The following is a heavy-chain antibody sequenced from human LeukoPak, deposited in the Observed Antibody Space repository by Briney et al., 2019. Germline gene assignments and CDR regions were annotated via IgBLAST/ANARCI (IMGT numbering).Heavy chain of an antibody. CDR1: GFTFSRW. D-gene: IGHD3-16*01. J-gene: IGHJ4*02. CDR2: IKQDANAK. V-gene: IGHV3-7*01. CDR3: ARLVWGTDRYFDL. Sequence: GGPLRLSCGASGFTFSRWMSRVRQAPGKGLEWVANIKQDANAKYYVDPVKGRFTISRDNAKNSLYLDMNSLRAEGTAVYYCARLVWGTDRYFDLWGQGTLVTVSS.